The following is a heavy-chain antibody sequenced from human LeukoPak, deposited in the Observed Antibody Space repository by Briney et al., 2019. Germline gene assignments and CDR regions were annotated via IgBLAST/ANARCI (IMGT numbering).Heavy chain of an antibody. D-gene: IGHD2-15*01. CDR1: GFTFSSYG. J-gene: IGHJ6*02. V-gene: IGHV3-30*18. CDR3: AKDGYCSGGSCYYYYYAMDV. Sequence: GRSLRLSCAASGFTFSSYGMRWVRQAPGKGLEWVAVISYDGSNKYYADSVKGRFTISRDNSKNTLYLQMNSLRAEDTAVYYCAKDGYCSGGSCYYYYYAMDVWGQGTTVTVSS. CDR2: ISYDGSNK.